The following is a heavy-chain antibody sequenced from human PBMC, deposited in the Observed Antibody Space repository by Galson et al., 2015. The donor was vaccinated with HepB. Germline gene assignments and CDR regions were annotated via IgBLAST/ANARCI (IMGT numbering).Heavy chain of an antibody. CDR2: ITRSSGTI. J-gene: IGHJ4*02. D-gene: IGHD5-12*01. CDR3: ARGPRGYDQMDYCDY. CDR1: GFIFSDYS. Sequence: SLRLSCAASGFIFSDYSMNWVRQAPGKGLEWVSYITRSSGTIFYAVSVKGRFTISRDNAKNSLYLQMNSLRAEDTAMYFCARGPRGYDQMDYCDYWGPGTLVTVSS. V-gene: IGHV3-48*01.